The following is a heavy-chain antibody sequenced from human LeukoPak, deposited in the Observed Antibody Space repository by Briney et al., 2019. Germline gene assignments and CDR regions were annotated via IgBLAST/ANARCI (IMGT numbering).Heavy chain of an antibody. Sequence: GGSLRLSCAASGFTFRSYWMHWVRQAPGKGLVWFSRINTEGTSTTYADFVKGRFTISRDNAKNTLYLQMNSLRAEDTAVYYCARVTYGSGAYGAFDYWGQGTLVTVSS. CDR2: INTEGTST. J-gene: IGHJ4*02. CDR1: GFTFRSYW. D-gene: IGHD3-10*01. CDR3: ARVTYGSGAYGAFDY. V-gene: IGHV3-74*01.